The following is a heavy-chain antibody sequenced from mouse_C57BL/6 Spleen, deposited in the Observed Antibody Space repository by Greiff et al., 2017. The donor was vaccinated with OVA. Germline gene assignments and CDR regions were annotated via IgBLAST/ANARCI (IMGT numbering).Heavy chain of an antibody. J-gene: IGHJ3*01. Sequence: VVAPGASVTLPCQASGFPFPAYNMDWVKQRHGKSLEWIGDIHPNYGGTIYNQQLQGKATLTVDKSSSTAYMEHLSLTSEETAVYDFAKLVNYYGSSPFAYWGQGTRVTVSA. CDR2: IHPNYGGT. CDR1: GFPFPAYN. V-gene: IGHV1-18*01. CDR3: AKLVNYYGSSPFAY. D-gene: IGHD1-1*01.